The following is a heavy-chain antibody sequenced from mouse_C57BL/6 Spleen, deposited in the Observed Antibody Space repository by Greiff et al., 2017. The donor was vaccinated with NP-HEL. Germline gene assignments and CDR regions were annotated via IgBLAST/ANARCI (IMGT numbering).Heavy chain of an antibody. CDR3: ARRIYYYGSSYGYFDV. CDR2: IYPGDGDT. Sequence: QVQLKQSGPELVKPGASVKISCKASGYAFSSSWMNWVKQRPGKGLEWIGRIYPGDGDTNYNGKFKGKATLTADKSSSTAYMQLSSLTSEDSAVYCCARRIYYYGSSYGYFDVWGTGTTVTVSS. J-gene: IGHJ1*03. D-gene: IGHD1-1*01. CDR1: GYAFSSSW. V-gene: IGHV1-82*01.